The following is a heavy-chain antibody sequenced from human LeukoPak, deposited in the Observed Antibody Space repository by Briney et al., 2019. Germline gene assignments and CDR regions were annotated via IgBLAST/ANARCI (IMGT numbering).Heavy chain of an antibody. Sequence: SETLSLTCTVSGGSVSSGSYYWSWIRQPPGKGLEWIGYSYYSGSNNYNPSLKSRVTISVDTSKNQFSLKLSSVTAADTAVYYCTRDEKKRDIVATTGRNYYYYYGMDVWGQGTTVTVSS. CDR3: TRDEKKRDIVATTGRNYYYYYGMDV. D-gene: IGHD5-12*01. V-gene: IGHV4-61*01. J-gene: IGHJ6*02. CDR1: GGSVSSGSYY. CDR2: SYYSGSN.